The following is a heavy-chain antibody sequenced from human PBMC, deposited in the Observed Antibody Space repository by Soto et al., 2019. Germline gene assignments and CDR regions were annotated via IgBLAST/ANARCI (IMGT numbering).Heavy chain of an antibody. Sequence: PGGSLRLSCAASGFTFSSYGMHWVRQAPGKGLEWVAVISYDEDKKYYADSVKGRFTISRDNSQNTLYLQMNSLRAEDTAVYYCARPREKQLVRYAFDIWGQGTMVTVSS. CDR2: ISYDEDKK. V-gene: IGHV3-30*19. CDR3: ARPREKQLVRYAFDI. D-gene: IGHD6-13*01. CDR1: GFTFSSYG. J-gene: IGHJ3*02.